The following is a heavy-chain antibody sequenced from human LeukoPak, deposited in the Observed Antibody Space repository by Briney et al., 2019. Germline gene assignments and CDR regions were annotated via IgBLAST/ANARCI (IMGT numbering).Heavy chain of an antibody. CDR2: IKQDGGEK. D-gene: IGHD1-26*01. J-gene: IGHJ4*02. Sequence: GGSLRLSCAASGFTFSSYWMSWVRQAPGKGLEWVANIKQDGGEKHYVDSVEGRFTISRDNAKNSLYLQMNSLRAEDTAVYYCARDPGGARIDYWGQGTLVTVSS. CDR3: ARDPGGARIDY. V-gene: IGHV3-7*01. CDR1: GFTFSSYW.